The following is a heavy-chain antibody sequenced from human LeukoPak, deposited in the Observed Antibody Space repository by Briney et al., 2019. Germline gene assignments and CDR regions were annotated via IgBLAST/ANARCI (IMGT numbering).Heavy chain of an antibody. CDR2: IRDDGSAK. CDR1: GFMFSNYT. D-gene: IGHD1-1*01. V-gene: IGHV3-7*01. CDR3: ARDWVTTTGLKYYYYMDV. Sequence: GGSLRLSCVASGFMFSNYTMHWVRQAPGKGLEWVASIRDDGSAKYYMDSVKGRFSISRDDAKNSLSLQMNSLRVEDTAVYYCARDWVTTTGLKYYYYMDVWGKGTTVTISS. J-gene: IGHJ6*03.